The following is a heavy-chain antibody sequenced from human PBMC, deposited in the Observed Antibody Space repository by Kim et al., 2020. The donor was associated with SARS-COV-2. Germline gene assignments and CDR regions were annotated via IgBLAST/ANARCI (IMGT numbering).Heavy chain of an antibody. CDR3: AKEGGYCISTTCPRRFDS. Sequence: VGSLRLSCAASGFTFNRYAMSWVRQAPGKGLEWVSAISDNGLDTYYADSVKGRFNISKDSSKNTLYLQMNSLRAEDAAVYYCAKEGGYCISTTCPRRFDSWGQGTLVTVSS. CDR2: ISDNGLDT. J-gene: IGHJ5*01. D-gene: IGHD2-2*01. V-gene: IGHV3-23*01. CDR1: GFTFNRYA.